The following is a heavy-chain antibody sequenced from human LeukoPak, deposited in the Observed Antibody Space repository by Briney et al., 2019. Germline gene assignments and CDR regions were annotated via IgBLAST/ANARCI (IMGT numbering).Heavy chain of an antibody. V-gene: IGHV1-69*06. CDR1: GGTFSSYA. CDR2: IIPIFGTA. CDR3: ARVTQTDYDFDY. D-gene: IGHD4-17*01. Sequence: ASVKVSCKASGGTFSSYAISWVRQAPGQGLEWMGGIIPIFGTANYAQKFQGRVTITADKSTSTAYMELSGLRSEDTAVYYCARVTQTDYDFDYWGQGTLVTVSS. J-gene: IGHJ4*02.